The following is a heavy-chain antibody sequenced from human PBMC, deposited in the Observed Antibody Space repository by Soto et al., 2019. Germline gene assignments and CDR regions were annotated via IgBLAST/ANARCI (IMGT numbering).Heavy chain of an antibody. D-gene: IGHD3-10*01. J-gene: IGHJ6*02. CDR3: ASRRGYYYYYYGMDV. V-gene: IGHV1-69*13. CDR2: IIPIFGTA. CDR1: GGTFSSYA. Sequence: GASVKVSCKASGGTFSSYAISWVRQAPGQGLEWMGGIIPIFGTANYAQKFQGRVTITADESTSTAYMELSSLRSEDTAVYYCASRRGYYYYYYGMDVWGQGTTVTVSS.